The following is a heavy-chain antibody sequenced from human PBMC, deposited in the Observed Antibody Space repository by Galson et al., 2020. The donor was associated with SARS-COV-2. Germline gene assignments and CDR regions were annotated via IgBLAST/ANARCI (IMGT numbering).Heavy chain of an antibody. CDR3: ARNWADDYSNLPDYYYSYYMDV. D-gene: IGHD4-4*01. V-gene: IGHV1-18*04. CDR2: INTYNGKK. CDR1: GYTFTNY. J-gene: IGHJ6*03. Sequence: ASVKVSCKASGYTFTNYGANYGINWVRQAPGQGLEWMAWINTYNGKKNYAQQFQGRVTLTTDTSTTTAYMELRSLRSDDTAVYYCARNWADDYSNLPDYYYSYYMDVWGTGTTVTVSS.